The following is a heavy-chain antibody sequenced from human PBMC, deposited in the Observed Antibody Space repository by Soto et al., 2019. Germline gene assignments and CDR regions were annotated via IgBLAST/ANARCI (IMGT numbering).Heavy chain of an antibody. J-gene: IGHJ5*02. D-gene: IGHD5-18*01. V-gene: IGHV3-33*01. CDR2: IWYDGIRK. CDR1: GFSLSGYG. Sequence: PGGSLRLSCEVSGFSLSGYGMHWVRQAPGEGLEWVAVIWYDGIRKNYGDSVRGRFTVSRDSSKNMVYLQMDSLKVEDTALYYCARDVDTTSHFNRFDPWGQGVMVTVSS. CDR3: ARDVDTTSHFNRFDP.